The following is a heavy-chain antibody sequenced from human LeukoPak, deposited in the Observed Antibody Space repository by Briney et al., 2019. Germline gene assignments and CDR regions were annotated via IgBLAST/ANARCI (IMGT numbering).Heavy chain of an antibody. Sequence: PSETLSLTCTVSGGSISSYYWSWIRQPPGKGLEWIGYIYYSGSTNYNPSLKSRVTISVDTSKNQFSLKLSSVTAADTAVYYCAREIHHGCSSTSCGYSYSTEVWSEERTVTVSS. J-gene: IGHJ6*03. D-gene: IGHD2-2*01. CDR3: AREIHHGCSSTSCGYSYSTEV. CDR2: IYYSGST. CDR1: GGSISSYY. V-gene: IGHV4-59*01.